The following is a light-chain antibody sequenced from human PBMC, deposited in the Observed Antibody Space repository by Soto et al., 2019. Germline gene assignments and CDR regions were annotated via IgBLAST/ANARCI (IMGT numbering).Light chain of an antibody. CDR2: EVS. Sequence: QSALTQPPSASGSPGQSVTITCSGTSSDVGEENYVSWYQQHPGKVPKLILYEVSKRPSGVPDRFSGSRSGNTASLTVSGLQDEDEADYYCSSFAGSPVVFGGGTKVTVL. CDR1: SSDVGEENY. V-gene: IGLV2-8*01. CDR3: SSFAGSPVV. J-gene: IGLJ2*01.